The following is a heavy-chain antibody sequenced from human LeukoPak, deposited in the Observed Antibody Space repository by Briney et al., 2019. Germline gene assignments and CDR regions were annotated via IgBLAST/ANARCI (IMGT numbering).Heavy chain of an antibody. D-gene: IGHD5-24*01. CDR3: AKRGHLKMATTYGDY. CDR1: GFTFSSYA. CDR2: ISGSGGST. V-gene: IGHV3-23*01. J-gene: IGHJ4*02. Sequence: PGGSLRLSCAASGFTFSSYAMSWVRQAPGKGLGWVSAISGSGGSTYYAASVKGRFTISRDNSKNTLYLQMNSLRAEDTAVHYCAKRGHLKMATTYGDYWGQGTLVTVSS.